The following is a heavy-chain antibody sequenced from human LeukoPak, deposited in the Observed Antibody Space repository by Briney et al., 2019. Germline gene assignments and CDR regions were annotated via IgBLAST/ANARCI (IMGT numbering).Heavy chain of an antibody. CDR1: GFTFTDYW. Sequence: GGSLRLSCEVSGFTFTDYWMNWVRQAPGKGPEWVASIRQDGSEKTYVDSVKGRFTITRDNTKNSLSLQLNGLRAEDTAVYYCARDGTAAGLYFDLWGQGTLVTVSS. CDR3: ARDGTAAGLYFDL. D-gene: IGHD6-13*01. CDR2: IRQDGSEK. V-gene: IGHV3-7*01. J-gene: IGHJ4*01.